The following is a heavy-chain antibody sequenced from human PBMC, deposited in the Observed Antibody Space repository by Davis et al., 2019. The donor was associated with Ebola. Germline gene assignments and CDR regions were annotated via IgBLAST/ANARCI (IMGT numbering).Heavy chain of an antibody. CDR2: VTGSGAST. Sequence: PAGSLRLSCAASGFTFTSCPMRCVRQVPGKGLEWVSSVTGSGASTYYADSVKGRFTVSRDNSKNTLYLQMNSLRAEDTALYYCAKGVAVAENYFESWGQGTLVTVSS. CDR1: GFTFTSCP. D-gene: IGHD6-13*01. J-gene: IGHJ4*02. CDR3: AKGVAVAENYFES. V-gene: IGHV3-23*01.